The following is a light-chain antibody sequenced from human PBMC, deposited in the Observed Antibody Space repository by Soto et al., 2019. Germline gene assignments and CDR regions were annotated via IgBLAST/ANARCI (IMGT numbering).Light chain of an antibody. CDR3: QSYDSSLSAL. Sequence: QPVLTQAPSVSGAPGQRVTISCTGSSSNIGAGYDVHWYQQLPGTAPKLLIYGNSNRPSGVPDRFSGSKSGTSVSLAITGLQAEDEADYYCQSYDSSLSALFGGGTKLTVL. CDR2: GNS. CDR1: SSNIGAGYD. V-gene: IGLV1-40*01. J-gene: IGLJ3*02.